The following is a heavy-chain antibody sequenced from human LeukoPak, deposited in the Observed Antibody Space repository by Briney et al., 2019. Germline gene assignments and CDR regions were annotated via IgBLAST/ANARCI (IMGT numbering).Heavy chain of an antibody. J-gene: IGHJ3*02. Sequence: SETLSLTCTVSGGSISSYYWSWIRQPAGKGLEWIGRIYTSGSTNYNPSLKSRVTISVDTSKNQFSLKLSSVTAADTAVYYCASYCSSTSCYFDAFDIWGQGTMVTVSS. D-gene: IGHD2-2*01. CDR3: ASYCSSTSCYFDAFDI. CDR2: IYTSGST. V-gene: IGHV4-4*07. CDR1: GGSISSYY.